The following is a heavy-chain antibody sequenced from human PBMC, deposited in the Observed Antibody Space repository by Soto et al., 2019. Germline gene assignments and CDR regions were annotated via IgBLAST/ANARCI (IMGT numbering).Heavy chain of an antibody. Sequence: VAVIWYDGSNKYYADSVKGRFTISRDNSKNTLYLQMNSLRAEDTAVYYCASFRDYGDYVWGQGTLVTVSS. D-gene: IGHD4-17*01. CDR3: ASFRDYGDYV. J-gene: IGHJ4*02. V-gene: IGHV3-33*01. CDR2: IWYDGSNK.